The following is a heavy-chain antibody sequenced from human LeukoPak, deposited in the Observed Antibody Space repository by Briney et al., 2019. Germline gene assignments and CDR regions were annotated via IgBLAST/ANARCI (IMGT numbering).Heavy chain of an antibody. CDR1: GFTVSSNY. CDR2: IYSGGST. D-gene: IGHD3-22*01. CDR3: ARESQSAYYFDSSGYEDAFDI. J-gene: IGHJ3*02. V-gene: IGHV3-66*01. Sequence: SGGSLRLSCTASGFTVSSNYMTWVRQAPGKGLEWVSVIYSGGSTYYADSVKGRFTISRDNAKNSLYLQMNSLRAEDTAVYYCARESQSAYYFDSSGYEDAFDIWGQGTMVTVSS.